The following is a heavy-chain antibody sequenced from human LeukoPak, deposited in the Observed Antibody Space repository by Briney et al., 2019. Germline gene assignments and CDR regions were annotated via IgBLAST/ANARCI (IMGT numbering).Heavy chain of an antibody. CDR2: ICYDGSNK. J-gene: IGHJ4*02. D-gene: IGHD2-2*01. Sequence: HPGGSLRLSCAASGFTFSSYGMHWVRQAPGKGLEWVAVICYDGSNKYYADSVKGRFNIYRDNSKNTLYLQMNSLRAEDTAVYYCARDVDCSSPSCPAPDYWGQGTLVTVSS. CDR1: GFTFSSYG. CDR3: ARDVDCSSPSCPAPDY. V-gene: IGHV3-33*01.